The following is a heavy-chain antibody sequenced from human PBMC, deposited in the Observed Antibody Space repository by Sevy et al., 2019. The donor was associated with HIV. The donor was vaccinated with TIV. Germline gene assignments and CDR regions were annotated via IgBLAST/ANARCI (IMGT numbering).Heavy chain of an antibody. CDR2: INTDGSST. D-gene: IGHD2-15*01. CDR3: ARDVGYCSGGNCYEGGWFDP. CDR1: GFTFSSHW. J-gene: IGHJ5*02. Sequence: GGSLRLSCTASGFTFSSHWMHWVRQAPGKGLVWVSRINTDGSSTDYADSVKARFTISRDNAKNTLYLQMNSLTVEETALYYCARDVGYCSGGNCYEGGWFDPWGQGTLVTVSS. V-gene: IGHV3-74*01.